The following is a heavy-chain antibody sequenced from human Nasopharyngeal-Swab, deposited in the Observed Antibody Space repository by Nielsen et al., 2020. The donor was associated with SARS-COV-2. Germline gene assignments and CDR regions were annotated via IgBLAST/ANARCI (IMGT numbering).Heavy chain of an antibody. Sequence: LSLTCDVSGFSFGDFNLRWSRQAQGKGLELLADISGSGGVIYYADSAKGRFTISRDNRKKSLYLQMNWLRVEDTAVYFCARPYESNGFHYALGYWGQGTLVTVSS. CDR1: GFSFGDFN. V-gene: IGHV3-11*01. J-gene: IGHJ4*02. D-gene: IGHD3-22*01. CDR2: ISGSGGVI. CDR3: ARPYESNGFHYALGY.